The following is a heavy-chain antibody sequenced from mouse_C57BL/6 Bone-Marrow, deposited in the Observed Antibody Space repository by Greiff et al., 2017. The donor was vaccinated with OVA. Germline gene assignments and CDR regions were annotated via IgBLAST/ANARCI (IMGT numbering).Heavy chain of an antibody. CDR3: ARRLLDAMDY. CDR1: GFTFSSYT. V-gene: IGHV5-9*01. D-gene: IGHD2-3*01. J-gene: IGHJ4*01. CDR2: ISGGGGNT. Sequence: EVQLVEPGGGLVKPGGSLKLSCAASGFTFSSYTMPWVRQTPEQRLEWVATISGGGGNTYYPDSVKGRFTISRDTAKNTLYLQMSSLRSEDTALYYCARRLLDAMDYWGQGTSVTVSS.